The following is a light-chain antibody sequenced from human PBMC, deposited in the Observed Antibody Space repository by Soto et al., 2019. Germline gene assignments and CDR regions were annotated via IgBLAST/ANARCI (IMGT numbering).Light chain of an antibody. Sequence: QSVLTQPGSVSGSPGQSVTISCTGTSSDVGGYNYVSWYQQHPGKAPKLMIYDVSKRPSGVPDRFSGSKSGNTASLTISGLQADDEADYYCCSYAGSYTYVFGTGTKV. V-gene: IGLV2-11*01. CDR1: SSDVGGYNY. CDR2: DVS. CDR3: CSYAGSYTYV. J-gene: IGLJ1*01.